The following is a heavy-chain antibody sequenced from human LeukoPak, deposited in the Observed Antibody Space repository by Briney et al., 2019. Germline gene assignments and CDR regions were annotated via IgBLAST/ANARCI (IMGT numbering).Heavy chain of an antibody. CDR1: GFTFSSYW. J-gene: IGHJ4*02. V-gene: IGHV3-7*01. CDR2: IKQDGGEK. D-gene: IGHD3-10*01. CDR3: ARVDRGYYSSGSYVY. Sequence: GGSLRLSCAASGFTFSSYWMGWVRQAPGKGLEWVANIKQDGGEKYYADSVKGRFTISRDNAKNSLYLQMNSLRVEDTAVYYCARVDRGYYSSGSYVYWGQGTLVTVSS.